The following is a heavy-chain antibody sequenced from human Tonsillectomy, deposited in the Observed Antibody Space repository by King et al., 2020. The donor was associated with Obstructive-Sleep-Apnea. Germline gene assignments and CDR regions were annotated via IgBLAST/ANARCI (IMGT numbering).Heavy chain of an antibody. V-gene: IGHV4-4*02. J-gene: IGHJ4*02. CDR2: IYHSGST. D-gene: IGHD2-2*01. CDR3: ARDSYCSSTSCQIYFDY. Sequence: VPLQESGPGLVKPSGTLSLTCAVSGGSISSSNWWSWVRQPPGKGLEWIGEIYHSGSTNYNPSLKSRVTISVDKSKNQFSLKLSSVTAADTAVYYCARDSYCSSTSCQIYFDYWGQGTLVTVSS. CDR1: GGSISSSNW.